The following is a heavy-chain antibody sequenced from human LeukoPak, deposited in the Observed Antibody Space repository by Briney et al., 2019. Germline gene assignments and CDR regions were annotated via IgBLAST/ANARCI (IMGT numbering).Heavy chain of an antibody. J-gene: IGHJ3*02. CDR3: ARGRTMDPTGYDAFDI. D-gene: IGHD3-10*01. V-gene: IGHV1-69*04. Sequence: ASVKVSCKASGGTFSSYAISWVRQAPGQGLEWMGRIIPILGIANNAQKFQGRVTITADKSTSTAYMELSSLRSEDTAVYYCARGRTMDPTGYDAFDIWGQGTMVTVSS. CDR1: GGTFSSYA. CDR2: IIPILGIA.